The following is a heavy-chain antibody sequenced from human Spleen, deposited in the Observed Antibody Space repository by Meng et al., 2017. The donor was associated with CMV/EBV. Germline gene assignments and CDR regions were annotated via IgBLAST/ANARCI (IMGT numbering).Heavy chain of an antibody. J-gene: IGHJ4*02. V-gene: IGHV1-46*01. CDR3: VRDGAGSSGWYYPDY. Sequence: SGYHFTSYDLHWVRQAPGQGLEWMGIINPNHQSTKYAQKFQGRVTMTRDTSTSTVYMELSDLRFEDTAVYYCVRDGAGSSGWYYPDYWGQGTLVTVSS. CDR1: GYHFTSYD. CDR2: INPNHQST. D-gene: IGHD6-13*01.